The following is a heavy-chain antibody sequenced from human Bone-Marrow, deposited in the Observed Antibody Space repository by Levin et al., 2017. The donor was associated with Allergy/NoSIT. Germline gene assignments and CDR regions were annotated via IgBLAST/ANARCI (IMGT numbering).Heavy chain of an antibody. J-gene: IGHJ4*02. Sequence: RGESLKISCKGSGYSFTSYWIGWVRQMPGKGLEWMGVIYPGDSDTRYSPSFQGQVTISADKSISTAYLQWSSLKASDTAVYYCARHRHYGDYRAFDYWGQGTLVTVSS. CDR2: IYPGDSDT. D-gene: IGHD4-17*01. CDR1: GYSFTSYW. V-gene: IGHV5-51*01. CDR3: ARHRHYGDYRAFDY.